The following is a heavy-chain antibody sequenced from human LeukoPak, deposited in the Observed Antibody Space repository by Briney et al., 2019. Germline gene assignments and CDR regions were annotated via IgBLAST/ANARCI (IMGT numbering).Heavy chain of an antibody. D-gene: IGHD7-27*01. J-gene: IGHJ3*02. CDR3: AKDLLTGNDAFDI. CDR2: ISYDENNK. CDR1: GFTFSSYG. V-gene: IGHV3-30*18. Sequence: PGESLRLSCAASGFTFSSYGMHWVRQAPGKGLEGVAGISYDENNKYNAASVKGRFTISRDNSKNAPYLQMNSLRAEDTAVYYCAKDLLTGNDAFDIWGQGTMGTVSS.